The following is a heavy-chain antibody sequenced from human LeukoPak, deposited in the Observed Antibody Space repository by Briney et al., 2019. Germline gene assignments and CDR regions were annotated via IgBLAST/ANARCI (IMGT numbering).Heavy chain of an antibody. D-gene: IGHD2-15*01. Sequence: PGGSLRLSCAASGFTFSSYEMNWVRQAPGKGLEWLSYISSSSSYTNYADSVKGRFTISRDNAKNSLYLQMNSLRAEDTAVYYCARQYCSGGSCYSWFDYWGQGTLVTVSS. V-gene: IGHV3-48*03. CDR1: GFTFSSYE. CDR2: ISSSSSYT. CDR3: ARQYCSGGSCYSWFDY. J-gene: IGHJ4*02.